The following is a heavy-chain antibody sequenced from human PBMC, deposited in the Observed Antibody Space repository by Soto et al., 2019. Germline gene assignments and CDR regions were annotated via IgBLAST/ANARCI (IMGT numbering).Heavy chain of an antibody. CDR3: AAANFADYLRAFDI. V-gene: IGHV1-58*01. CDR1: GFTFTRSV. Sequence: ASVKVSCKASGFTFTRSVVQWVRQARGQRLEWIGWIVVGSDNTKYAQEFQERVTITRDMSTSTAYMEMSSLRSEDTAVYYCAAANFADYLRAFDIWGQGTMVTVSS. D-gene: IGHD4-17*01. J-gene: IGHJ3*02. CDR2: IVVGSDNT.